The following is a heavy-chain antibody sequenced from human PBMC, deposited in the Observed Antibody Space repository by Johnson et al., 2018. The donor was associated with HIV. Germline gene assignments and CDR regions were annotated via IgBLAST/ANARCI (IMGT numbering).Heavy chain of an antibody. J-gene: IGHJ3*01. Sequence: EVQLVESGGGLVKPGGSLRLSCAASGFTFSDYYMSWIRQAPGKGLAWVSRINSDVSSTTYADSVKGRFTISRDNAKNTLYLQMNSLRAEDTAVYYCVRDTYYYDRSGYLTRPRAFDVWGQGTMVTVSS. CDR2: INSDVSST. CDR3: VRDTYYYDRSGYLTRPRAFDV. D-gene: IGHD3-22*01. V-gene: IGHV3-74*03. CDR1: GFTFSDYY.